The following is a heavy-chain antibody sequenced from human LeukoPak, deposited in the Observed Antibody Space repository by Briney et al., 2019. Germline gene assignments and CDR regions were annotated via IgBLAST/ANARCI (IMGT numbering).Heavy chain of an antibody. CDR2: ISAYNGNT. V-gene: IGHV1-18*04. D-gene: IGHD3-10*01. J-gene: IGHJ4*02. CDR1: GYTFTSYG. Sequence: RASVTVSCKASGYTFTSYGISWVRQAPGQGLEWMGWISAYNGNTNYAQKLQGRVTMTTDTSTSTAYMELRSLRSDDTAVYYCARAGVVRGTKSTFDYWGQGTLVTVSS. CDR3: ARAGVVRGTKSTFDY.